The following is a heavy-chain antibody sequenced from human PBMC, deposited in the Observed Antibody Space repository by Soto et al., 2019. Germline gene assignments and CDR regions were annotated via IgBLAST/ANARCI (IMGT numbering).Heavy chain of an antibody. J-gene: IGHJ3*02. CDR1: GFAFSSHP. CDR2: ISDGGDLT. Sequence: GSLRLSCAASGFAFSSHPMSWVRQAPEKGLEWVAGISDGGDLTYNADSVRGRFTISRDNSRNTLYLQMNSLRAEDTAVYYCARRVIGSSRAFDIWGQGTMVTVSS. CDR3: ARRVIGSSRAFDI. D-gene: IGHD3-10*01. V-gene: IGHV3-23*01.